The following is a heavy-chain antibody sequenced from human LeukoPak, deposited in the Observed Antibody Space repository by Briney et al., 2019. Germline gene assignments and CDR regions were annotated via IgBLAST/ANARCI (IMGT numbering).Heavy chain of an antibody. V-gene: IGHV4-34*01. CDR2: INHSGTT. J-gene: IGHJ5*02. Sequence: SETLSLTCAVYGGSFSGYYWSWIRQPPGKGLEWIGEINHSGTTNYNPSLKSRVTISVDTSKNQFSLKLSSVTAADTAVYYCARGLRQDRYCSGGSCYTFDPWGQGTLVTVSS. CDR3: ARGLRQDRYCSGGSCYTFDP. CDR1: GGSFSGYY. D-gene: IGHD2-15*01.